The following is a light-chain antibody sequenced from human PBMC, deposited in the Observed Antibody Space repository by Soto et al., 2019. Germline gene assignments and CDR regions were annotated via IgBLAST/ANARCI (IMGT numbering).Light chain of an antibody. CDR1: QAISNY. V-gene: IGKV1-27*01. Sequence: DIQMTQSPPSLSASVGDRVTITCPASQAISNYLAWYQQRPGKVPRLLIYAASTLQSGVPSRFSGSGSGTDFTLTISSLLPEDAATYYCQNLDSAAFTFGPGTKVDI. CDR3: QNLDSAAFT. J-gene: IGKJ3*01. CDR2: AAS.